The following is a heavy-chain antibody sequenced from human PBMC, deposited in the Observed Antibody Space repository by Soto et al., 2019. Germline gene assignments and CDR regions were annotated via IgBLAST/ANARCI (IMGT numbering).Heavy chain of an antibody. CDR3: ARGRYGDY. J-gene: IGHJ4*02. D-gene: IGHD1-1*01. CDR1: GYAFTTYG. V-gene: IGHV1-18*01. Sequence: QVHLVQSGAEVKKPGASVKVSCKGSGYAFTTYGITWVRQAPGQGLEWMGWISAHNGNTNYAQKLQGRVTVTRDTSTSTAYMDLRSLRSADTVVYYCARGRYGDYWGQGALVTVSS. CDR2: ISAHNGNT.